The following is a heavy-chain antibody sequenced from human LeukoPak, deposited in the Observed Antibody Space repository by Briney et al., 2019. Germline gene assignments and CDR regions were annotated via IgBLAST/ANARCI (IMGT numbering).Heavy chain of an antibody. D-gene: IGHD1-26*01. Sequence: GGSLRLSCAASGFTFSNYWMHWVRQAPGKGLVWVSRVNTDESRTNYADSVKGRFTISRDNAKNTVYLQMNSLRAEDTAVYYCARGASGSYYVDYWGQGILVTVSS. J-gene: IGHJ4*02. CDR2: VNTDESRT. CDR3: ARGASGSYYVDY. V-gene: IGHV3-74*01. CDR1: GFTFSNYW.